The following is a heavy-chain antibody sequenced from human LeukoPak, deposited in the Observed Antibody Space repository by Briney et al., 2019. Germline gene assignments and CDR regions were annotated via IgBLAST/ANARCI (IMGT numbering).Heavy chain of an antibody. D-gene: IGHD2-2*01. V-gene: IGHV3-23*01. J-gene: IGHJ4*02. CDR2: ISPGSVNT. Sequence: GGSLRLSCAASGFTFSSYAMSWVRQAPGKGLEWVSAISPGSVNTYYADSVRGRFTISRDNSKNTLYVQINTLRADDTAVYYCATYATSSRAFDYWGQGTLVTVSS. CDR1: GFTFSSYA. CDR3: ATYATSSRAFDY.